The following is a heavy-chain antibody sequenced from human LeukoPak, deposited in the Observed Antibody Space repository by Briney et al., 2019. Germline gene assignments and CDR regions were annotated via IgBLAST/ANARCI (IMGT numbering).Heavy chain of an antibody. Sequence: GSLRLSCAASGFTFSSYAMSWIRQPPGKGLEWIGEINHSGSTNYNPSLKSRVTISVDTSKNQFSLKLSSVTAADTAVYYCARWCRRYFDLWGRGTLVTVSS. D-gene: IGHD4/OR15-4a*01. CDR3: ARWCRRYFDL. CDR2: INHSGST. J-gene: IGHJ2*01. CDR1: GFTFSSYA. V-gene: IGHV4-34*01.